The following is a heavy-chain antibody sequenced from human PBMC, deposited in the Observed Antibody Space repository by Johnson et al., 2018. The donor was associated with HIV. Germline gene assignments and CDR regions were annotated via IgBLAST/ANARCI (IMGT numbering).Heavy chain of an antibody. CDR3: ARRLITREGSDSPTDAFDI. J-gene: IGHJ3*02. CDR1: AFTFSNYA. Sequence: QMLLVESGGGVVQPGRSLRLACAASAFTFSNYAMHWVRQAPGKGLEWVAVISYDGSSKYYAESLKGRISIYRDNSMNNLDLQMNSLRVEDTAVYYCARRLITREGSDSPTDAFDIWGQGTMVTVSS. D-gene: IGHD1-26*01. V-gene: IGHV3-30*14. CDR2: ISYDGSSK.